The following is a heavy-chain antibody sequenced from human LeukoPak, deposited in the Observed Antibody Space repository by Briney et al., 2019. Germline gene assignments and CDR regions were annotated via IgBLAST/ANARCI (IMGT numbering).Heavy chain of an antibody. V-gene: IGHV1-18*01. D-gene: IGHD6-13*01. J-gene: IGHJ4*02. CDR1: VFTFTSYG. CDR3: ARDTEWQQLVYYFDY. Sequence: ASMKVSCKASVFTFTSYGISSVRHAPGQGLEWIGWISAYNVNTNYAQKLQGRVTMTTDTSTSTAYMELRSLRSDDKAVYYCARDTEWQQLVYYFDYWGQGTLVTVSS. CDR2: ISAYNVNT.